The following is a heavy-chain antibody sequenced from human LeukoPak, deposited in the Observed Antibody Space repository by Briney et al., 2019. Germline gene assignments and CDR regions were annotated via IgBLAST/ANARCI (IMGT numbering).Heavy chain of an antibody. V-gene: IGHV3-48*03. D-gene: IGHD3-10*01. CDR1: GFTFSSYE. CDR3: ARVGVDGSGTYGDY. CDR2: ITSSGSVI. Sequence: GGSLRLSCAVSGFTFSSYEMNWVRQAPGKGLEWVSDITSSGSVIYYADPVKGRFTISRDNAKNSLYLQMNSLRAEDTAVYYCARVGVDGSGTYGDYWGQGTLVTVSS. J-gene: IGHJ4*02.